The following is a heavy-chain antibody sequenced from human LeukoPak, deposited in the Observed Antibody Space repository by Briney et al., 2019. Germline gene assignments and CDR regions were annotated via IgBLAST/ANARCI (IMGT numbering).Heavy chain of an antibody. CDR1: GFTFSSYA. D-gene: IGHD6-19*01. J-gene: IGHJ4*02. Sequence: GSLRLSCTASGFTFSSYATYWVRQAPGKGLEWVSGIFGSGGSAHYADSVKGRFTISRDNSQNMVYLQMNSLRAEDTAVYYCGKTTTGYSSGRNPAWPVDHWGQGTLVTVSS. V-gene: IGHV3-23*01. CDR3: GKTTTGYSSGRNPAWPVDH. CDR2: IFGSGGSA.